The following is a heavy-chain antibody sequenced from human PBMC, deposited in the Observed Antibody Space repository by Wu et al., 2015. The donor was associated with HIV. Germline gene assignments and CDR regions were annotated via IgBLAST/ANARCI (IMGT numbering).Heavy chain of an antibody. CDR1: GGTFSRYA. J-gene: IGHJ6*02. V-gene: IGHV1-69*05. CDR3: ATHWGSTVTSGYYFYDMDV. D-gene: IGHD4-17*01. CDR2: IIPIVGTA. Sequence: QVQLVQSGAEVKKAGSSVRVSCKASGGTFSRYAINWVRQAPGQGLEWMGGIIPIVGTANYAQKFHGRLTITTDASTSTAYMELSSLRSEDTAVYYCATHWGSTVTSGYYFYDMDVWGHGTTVTVSS.